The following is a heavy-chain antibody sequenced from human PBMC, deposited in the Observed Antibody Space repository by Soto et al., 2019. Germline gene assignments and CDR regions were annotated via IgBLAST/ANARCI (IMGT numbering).Heavy chain of an antibody. D-gene: IGHD1-26*01. CDR3: ARGAWELFDY. Sequence: PMRLSCAASGFTIRDYSMNWIRQAPGKGLEWVSYISSSSSTIYYADSVKGRVTITADESTSTAYMELSSLRSEDTAVYYCARGAWELFDYWGQGTLVTVSS. CDR1: GFTIRDYS. J-gene: IGHJ4*02. V-gene: IGHV3-11*01. CDR2: ISSSSSTI.